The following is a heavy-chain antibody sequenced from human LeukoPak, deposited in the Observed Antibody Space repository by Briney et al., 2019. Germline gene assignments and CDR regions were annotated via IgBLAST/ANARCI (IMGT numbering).Heavy chain of an antibody. D-gene: IGHD3-9*01. J-gene: IGHJ4*02. CDR1: GYSISSGYY. CDR3: ATGPLLTGIFY. Sequence: SETLSLTCVASGYSISSGYYWDWIRQPPGKGLEWIGSISHSGGTYYNPSLKSRVTISADTSKNQFSLKLSSVTAADTAVYYCATGPLLTGIFYWGQGTLVTVSS. CDR2: ISHSGGT. V-gene: IGHV4-38-2*01.